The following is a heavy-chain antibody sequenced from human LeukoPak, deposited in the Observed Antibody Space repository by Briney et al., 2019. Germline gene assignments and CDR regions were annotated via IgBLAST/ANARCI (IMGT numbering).Heavy chain of an antibody. D-gene: IGHD5-18*01. Sequence: ASVKVSCKAPGYTFSSDGITWVRQAPGQGLEWMGWISAYNGNTNYAQKLQGRVTMTTDTSTSTAYKELRSLRSDDTAVYYCARGVQLWLHSDYWGQGTLVTVSS. J-gene: IGHJ4*02. CDR2: ISAYNGNT. CDR1: GYTFSSDG. V-gene: IGHV1-18*01. CDR3: ARGVQLWLHSDY.